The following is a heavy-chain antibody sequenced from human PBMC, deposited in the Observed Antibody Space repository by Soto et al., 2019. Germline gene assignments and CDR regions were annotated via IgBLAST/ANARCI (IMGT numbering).Heavy chain of an antibody. CDR2: ISYDGSNK. D-gene: IGHD4-17*01. J-gene: IGHJ6*02. CDR1: GFTFSSYG. Sequence: GGSLRLSCAASGFTFSSYGMHWVRQAPGKGLEWVAVISYDGSNKYYADSVKGRFTISRDNSKNTLYLQMNSLRAEDTAVYYCAKDVYGDYYTHYYYGMDVWGQGTTVTVSS. V-gene: IGHV3-30*18. CDR3: AKDVYGDYYTHYYYGMDV.